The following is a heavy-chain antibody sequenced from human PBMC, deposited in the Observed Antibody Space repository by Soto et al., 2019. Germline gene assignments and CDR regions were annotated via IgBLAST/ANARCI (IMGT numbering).Heavy chain of an antibody. V-gene: IGHV3-48*02. Sequence: GGSLRLSCAASGFTFSGYSMNWVRQAPGKGLEWVSYISSSSSTIYYADSVKGRFTISRDNAKNSLYLQMNSLRDEDTAVYYCARVGDIVVVPAAIHRDYYYYGMDVWGQGTTVTVSS. J-gene: IGHJ6*02. CDR2: ISSSSSTI. D-gene: IGHD2-2*02. CDR3: ARVGDIVVVPAAIHRDYYYYGMDV. CDR1: GFTFSGYS.